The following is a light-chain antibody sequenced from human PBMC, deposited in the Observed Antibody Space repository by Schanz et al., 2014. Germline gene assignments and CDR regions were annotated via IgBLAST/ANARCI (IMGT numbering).Light chain of an antibody. Sequence: EVVMTQSPATLSVSPGERATLSCRASQTITPSSLAWYQQKPGQAPRLLIFGASTRATGIPDRFSGSGSGTDFTLTISSVQAEDVAIYYCQNHDSVLWPFGQGTRVEI. CDR3: QNHDSVLWP. CDR2: GAS. J-gene: IGKJ1*01. CDR1: QTITPSS. V-gene: IGKV3D-15*01.